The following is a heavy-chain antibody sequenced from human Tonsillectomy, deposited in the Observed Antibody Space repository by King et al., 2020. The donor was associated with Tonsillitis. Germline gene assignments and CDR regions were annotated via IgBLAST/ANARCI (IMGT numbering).Heavy chain of an antibody. CDR3: AIFGSIAGRRDY. CDR2: IRFDGSNE. J-gene: IGHJ4*02. D-gene: IGHD6-6*01. V-gene: IGHV3-30*02. Sequence: VQLVESGGGVVQPGGSLRLSCAASGFTFSHHALHWVRQAPGKSLEWVTYIRFDGSNEYYVDSVKGRFTISRDNSRNTLYLQMNSLRTEDTAVYYCAIFGSIAGRRDYWGQGTLVSVSS. CDR1: GFTFSHHA.